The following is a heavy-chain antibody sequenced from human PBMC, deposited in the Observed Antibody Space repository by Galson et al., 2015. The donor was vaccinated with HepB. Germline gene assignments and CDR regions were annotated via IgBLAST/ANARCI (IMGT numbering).Heavy chain of an antibody. Sequence: SLRLSCAASGFTFRTSYMNWIRQAPGKGPEWLSYISGGSSYTLYADSVKGRFTISRDNFRNLLYLQMNSLRAEDTAIYYCARSEHCSGYSCAFDDWGQGTVVSVSS. CDR1: GFTFRTSY. J-gene: IGHJ3*01. V-gene: IGHV3-11*06. CDR3: ARSEHCSGYSCAFDD. D-gene: IGHD2-15*01. CDR2: ISGGSSYT.